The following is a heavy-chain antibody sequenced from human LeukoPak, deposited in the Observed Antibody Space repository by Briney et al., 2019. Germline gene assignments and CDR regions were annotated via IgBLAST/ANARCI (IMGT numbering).Heavy chain of an antibody. D-gene: IGHD3-22*01. CDR3: AKVSDRDSSGYYWGFEY. Sequence: SETLSLTCTVSGVSIRGYYWSWIRQPPGKGLECIGYIYYSGSTNYNPSLKSRVTISVDTSRNQFSLKLTSVTAADTAVYYCAKVSDRDSSGYYWGFEYWGQGTLVTVSS. V-gene: IGHV4-59*08. J-gene: IGHJ4*02. CDR2: IYYSGST. CDR1: GVSIRGYY.